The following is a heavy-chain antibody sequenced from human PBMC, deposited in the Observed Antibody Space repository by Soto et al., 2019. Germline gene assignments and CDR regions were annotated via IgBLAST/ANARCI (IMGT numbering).Heavy chain of an antibody. Sequence: SETLSLTCTVSGASISGFYWSWIRKSAGKGLEWIGRIYATGTTDYNPPLKSRVMMSVDTSKKQFSLKLRSVTAADTAVYYCVRDGTKTLRDWFDPWGQGISVTSPQ. CDR2: IYATGTT. CDR1: GASISGFY. V-gene: IGHV4-4*07. J-gene: IGHJ5*02. D-gene: IGHD1-1*01. CDR3: VRDGTKTLRDWFDP.